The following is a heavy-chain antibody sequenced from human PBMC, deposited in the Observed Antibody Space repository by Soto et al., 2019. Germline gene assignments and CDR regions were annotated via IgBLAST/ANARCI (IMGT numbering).Heavy chain of an antibody. V-gene: IGHV3-21*01. J-gene: IGHJ6*02. CDR1: GFTFSSYS. Sequence: GGSLRLSCAASGFTFSSYSMNWVRQAPGKGLEWVSSISSSSSYIYYADSVKGRFTISRDNAKNSLYLQMNSLRAEDTAVYYCARDHISYYDSSGYYYYYGMDVWGQGTTVTVSS. D-gene: IGHD3-22*01. CDR2: ISSSSSYI. CDR3: ARDHISYYDSSGYYYYYGMDV.